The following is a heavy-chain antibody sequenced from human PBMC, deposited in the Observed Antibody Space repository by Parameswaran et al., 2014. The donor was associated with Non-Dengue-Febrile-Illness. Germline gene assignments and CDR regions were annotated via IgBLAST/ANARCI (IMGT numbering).Heavy chain of an antibody. J-gene: IGHJ3*02. D-gene: IGHD6-19*01. V-gene: IGHV3-64D*06. CDR2: ISSNGGST. CDR3: VKDGISSGWDDAFDI. Sequence: VRQAPGKGLEYVSAISSNGGSTYYADSVKGRFTISRDNSKNTLYLQMSSLRAEDTAVYYCVKDGISSGWDDAFDIWGQGTMVTVSS.